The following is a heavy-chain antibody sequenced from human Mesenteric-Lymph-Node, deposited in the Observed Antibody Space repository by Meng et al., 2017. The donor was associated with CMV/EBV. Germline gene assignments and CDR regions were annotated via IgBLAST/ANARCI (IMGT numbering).Heavy chain of an antibody. J-gene: IGHJ4*02. V-gene: IGHV4-4*02. D-gene: IGHD7-27*01. Sequence: GSLRLSCAVSGGSIVSSNWWSWVRQPPGTGLEWIGEIYHSGSTNYNPSIKSRVTIPVEKSKNQFSLKLSSLTAADTAVYYCARDVGIDDYWGQGTLVTVSS. CDR3: ARDVGIDDY. CDR2: IYHSGST. CDR1: GGSIVSSNW.